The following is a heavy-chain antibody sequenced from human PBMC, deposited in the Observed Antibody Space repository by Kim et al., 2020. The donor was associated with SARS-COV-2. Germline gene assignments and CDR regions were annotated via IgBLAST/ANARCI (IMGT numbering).Heavy chain of an antibody. CDR3: AREPTPSSGWNLFDY. D-gene: IGHD6-19*01. V-gene: IGHV3-33*01. J-gene: IGHJ4*02. CDR2: IWYDGSNK. CDR1: GFSFSNYG. Sequence: GGSLRLSCAASGFSFSNYGMHWVRQAPGKGLEWVAVIWYDGSNKYYADSVKGRFTISRDNSKNTLYLQMNSLRAEDTAVYYCAREPTPSSGWNLFDYWGQGTLVTVSS.